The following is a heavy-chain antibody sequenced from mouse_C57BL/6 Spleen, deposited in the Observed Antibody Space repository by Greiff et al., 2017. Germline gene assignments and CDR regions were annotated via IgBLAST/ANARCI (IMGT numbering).Heavy chain of an antibody. V-gene: IGHV1-53*01. D-gene: IGHD4-1*02. CDR3: TSPTGTVAMDY. CDR2: INPSNGGT. Sequence: QVHVKQPGTELVKPGASVKLSCKASGYTFTSYWMHWVKQRPGQGLEWIGNINPSNGGTNYNEKFKSKATLTVDKSSSTAYMQLSRLTAEYSAVYCCTSPTGTVAMDYWGQGTSVTVSS. J-gene: IGHJ4*01. CDR1: GYTFTSYW.